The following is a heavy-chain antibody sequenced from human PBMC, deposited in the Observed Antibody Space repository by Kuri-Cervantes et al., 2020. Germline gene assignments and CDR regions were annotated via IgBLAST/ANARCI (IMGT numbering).Heavy chain of an antibody. V-gene: IGHV2-5*02. CDR3: APGLLGSWSIRY. CDR1: GFSLSTSGVG. Sequence: SGPTLVKPTQTLTLTCTFSGFSLSTSGVGVGWIRQPPGKALEWLATIYGDDDKRDSPSLKSRLTITKDTSKNQVVITMTNMDPVDTATYYCAPGLLGSWSIRYWGQGTLVTVSS. D-gene: IGHD6-13*01. CDR2: IYGDDDK. J-gene: IGHJ4*02.